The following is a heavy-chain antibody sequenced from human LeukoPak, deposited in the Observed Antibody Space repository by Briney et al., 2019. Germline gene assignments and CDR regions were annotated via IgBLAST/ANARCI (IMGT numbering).Heavy chain of an antibody. J-gene: IGHJ3*02. CDR2: IYYSGST. V-gene: IGHV4-59*01. D-gene: IGHD3-22*01. CDR3: ARGLSGYDAFDI. CDR1: GGSISSYY. Sequence: SETLSLTCTVSGGSISSYYWSWIRQPPGKGLEWIGYIYYSGSTNYNPSLKSRVTVSVDTSKNQFSLKLSSVTAADTAVYYCARGLSGYDAFDIWGQGTMVTVSS.